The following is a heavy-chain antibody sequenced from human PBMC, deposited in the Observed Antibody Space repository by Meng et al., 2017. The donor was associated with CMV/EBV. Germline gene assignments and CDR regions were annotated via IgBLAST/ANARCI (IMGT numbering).Heavy chain of an antibody. J-gene: IGHJ6*02. Sequence: GGSLRLSCAASGFTFSSYSMNWVRQAPGKGLEWVSSISSSSSYIYYADSVKGRFTISRDNAKNSLYLQMNSLRAEDTAVYYCAREEYSHGLEYYYYGMDVWGQGTTVTV. V-gene: IGHV3-21*01. CDR2: ISSSSSYI. CDR3: AREEYSHGLEYYYYGMDV. CDR1: GFTFSSYS. D-gene: IGHD5-18*01.